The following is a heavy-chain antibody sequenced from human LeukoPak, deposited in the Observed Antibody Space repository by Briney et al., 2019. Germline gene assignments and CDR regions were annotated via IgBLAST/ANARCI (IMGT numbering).Heavy chain of an antibody. Sequence: PGGSLRLSCAASGFTFSSYWMHWVRQAPGKGLVWVSRINSDESSTSYADSVKGRFTISRDNAENTLYLQMNSLSAEDTAVYYCARGKAGVDTNWYFNLWGRGTLVTVSS. CDR1: GFTFSSYW. CDR3: ARGKAGVDTNWYFNL. V-gene: IGHV3-74*01. D-gene: IGHD3-10*01. J-gene: IGHJ2*01. CDR2: INSDESST.